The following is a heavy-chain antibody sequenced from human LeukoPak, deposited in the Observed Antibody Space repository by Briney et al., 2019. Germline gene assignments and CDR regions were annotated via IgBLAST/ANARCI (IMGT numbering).Heavy chain of an antibody. D-gene: IGHD6-13*01. CDR3: ARRGRSSYNFDY. V-gene: IGHV5-10-1*01. Sequence: GASLQISCQGSGSIFTSYWINWVRQLPGKGLEWMGRIDPSDSYTNYSPSFQGHVTISADKSISTAYLQWSSLKPSDTAMYYCARRGRSSYNFDYWGQGTLVTVCS. J-gene: IGHJ4*02. CDR2: IDPSDSYT. CDR1: GSIFTSYW.